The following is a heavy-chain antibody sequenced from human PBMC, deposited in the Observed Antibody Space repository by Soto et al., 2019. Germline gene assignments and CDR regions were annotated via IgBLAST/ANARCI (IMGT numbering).Heavy chain of an antibody. D-gene: IGHD6-13*01. Sequence: QVQLVQSGAEVKKPGSSVKVSCKASGGTFSSYAISWVRQAPGQGLEWMGGIIPIFGTANYAQKFQGRVTITADESTSTAYMELSSLRSEDTAVYYCARDEQQLVTGRYYYGMDVWGQGTTVTVSS. J-gene: IGHJ6*02. CDR2: IIPIFGTA. CDR1: GGTFSSYA. V-gene: IGHV1-69*12. CDR3: ARDEQQLVTGRYYYGMDV.